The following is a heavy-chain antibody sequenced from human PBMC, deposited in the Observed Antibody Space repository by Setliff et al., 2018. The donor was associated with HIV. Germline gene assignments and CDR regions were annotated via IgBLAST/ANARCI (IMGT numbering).Heavy chain of an antibody. J-gene: IGHJ4*02. CDR3: ARNRVPSSL. CDR1: GGSISSHY. V-gene: IGHV4-59*11. Sequence: SETLSLTCTVSGGSISSHYWSWIRQSPGKGPEWIGSIYYSGSTYYNPSLMSRVTISLDTPKNQFSLKLNSVIAADTAVYYCARNRVPSSLWGQGTLVTVSS. D-gene: IGHD3-10*01. CDR2: IYYSGST.